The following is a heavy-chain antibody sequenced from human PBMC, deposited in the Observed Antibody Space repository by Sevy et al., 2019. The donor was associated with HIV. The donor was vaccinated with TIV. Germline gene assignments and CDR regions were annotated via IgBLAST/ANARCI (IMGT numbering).Heavy chain of an antibody. D-gene: IGHD3-16*01. Sequence: GGSLRLSCAASGFPFARYAMNWVSQAPGKGLEWVSAISGSGGATYYAESVEGRFTISRDNSRETLYVQMNSLRVEDTAVYYCAKGDRTFYGMDVWGQGTTVTVSS. CDR3: AKGDRTFYGMDV. J-gene: IGHJ6*02. CDR1: GFPFARYA. CDR2: ISGSGGAT. V-gene: IGHV3-23*01.